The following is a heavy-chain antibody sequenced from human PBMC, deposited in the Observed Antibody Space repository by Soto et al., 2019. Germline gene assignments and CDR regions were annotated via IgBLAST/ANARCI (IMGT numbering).Heavy chain of an antibody. D-gene: IGHD3-22*01. J-gene: IGHJ4*02. V-gene: IGHV1-3*01. CDR3: ATAPHYYDTTGYCLDN. CDR1: GYTFTTYA. CDR2: INADNGNT. Sequence: QVQLVQSGAEVKKPGATAKVSCKASGYTFTTYAIHWVRQAPGQSPEWMGWINADNGNTRYSQKFQGRITITRDTSASTAYMELSSLRSDYTAVYYCATAPHYYDTTGYCLDNWGQGTLVTVSS.